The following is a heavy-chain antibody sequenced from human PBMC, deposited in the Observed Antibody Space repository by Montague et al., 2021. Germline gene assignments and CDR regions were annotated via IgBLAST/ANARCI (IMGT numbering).Heavy chain of an antibody. V-gene: IGHV4-39*07. CDR3: ARVFSSWYVGWFDP. CDR1: GASITSNIYY. CDR2: IYYSGNS. Sequence: SETLSLTCTVSGASITSNIYYWGWTRQSSGKGLEWIGSIYYSGNSFYQPSLKSRITMAVDTSKNQFSLKLSSVTAADTAIYYCARVFSSWYVGWFDPWGQGTLVTVSS. D-gene: IGHD6-13*01. J-gene: IGHJ5*02.